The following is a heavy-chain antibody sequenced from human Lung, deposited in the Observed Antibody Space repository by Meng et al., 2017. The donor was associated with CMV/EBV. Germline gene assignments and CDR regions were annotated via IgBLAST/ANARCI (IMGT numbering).Heavy chain of an antibody. J-gene: IGHJ4*02. CDR1: GFTFDTYG. D-gene: IGHD3-16*01. V-gene: IGHV3-30*02. CDR3: AKDQLLFGGPNAYFDD. CDR2: IRHDGSNK. Sequence: GESXKISCAASGFTFDTYGMHWVRQAPGKRLEWVAFIRHDGSNKFYGDSVKGRFTISRDNSKNTLYLQMNSLRAEETAMYYCAKDQLLFGGPNAYFDDWGQGTLVTVSS.